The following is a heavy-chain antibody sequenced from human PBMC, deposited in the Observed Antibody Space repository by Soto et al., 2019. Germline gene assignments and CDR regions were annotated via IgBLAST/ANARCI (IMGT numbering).Heavy chain of an antibody. J-gene: IGHJ6*03. D-gene: IGHD3-3*01. CDR1: GFTFSSYA. CDR3: AKAWKPVAIFGVVLYMDV. Sequence: EVQLLESGGGLVQPGGSLRLSCAASGFTFSSYAMSWVRQAPGKGLEWVSAISGSGGSTYYADSVKGRFTISRDNSKNTLYLQRNSVRAEDMAVYYCAKAWKPVAIFGVVLYMDVWGKGTTVTVSS. V-gene: IGHV3-23*01. CDR2: ISGSGGST.